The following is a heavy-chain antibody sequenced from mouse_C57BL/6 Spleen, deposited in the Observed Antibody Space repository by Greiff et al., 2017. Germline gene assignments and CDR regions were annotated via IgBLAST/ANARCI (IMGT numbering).Heavy chain of an antibody. CDR3: TRITDAMDY. Sequence: QVQLQQSGPELVKPGASVKISCKASGYAFSSSWMNWVKQRPGKGLEWIGRIYPGDGDTNYNGKFKGKATLTADKSSSTAYMQLSSLTSEDSAVYYCTRITDAMDYWGQGTSVTVSS. J-gene: IGHJ4*01. CDR2: IYPGDGDT. V-gene: IGHV1-82*01. CDR1: GYAFSSSW. D-gene: IGHD1-3*01.